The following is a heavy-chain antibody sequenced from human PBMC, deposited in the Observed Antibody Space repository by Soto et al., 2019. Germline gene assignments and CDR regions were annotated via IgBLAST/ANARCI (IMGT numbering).Heavy chain of an antibody. D-gene: IGHD2-2*01. CDR1: GFTFSSYS. V-gene: IGHV3-48*02. J-gene: IGHJ4*02. CDR3: ARGTSHPDY. CDR2: ISSSSNTI. Sequence: EVQLVESGGGLVQPGGSLRLSCAASGFTFSSYSMSWVLQAAGKGLEWVSYISSSSNTIYYADSVKGRFTISRDNAKNSLYLQMNSLRDEDTAVYYCARGTSHPDYWGQGTLVTVSS.